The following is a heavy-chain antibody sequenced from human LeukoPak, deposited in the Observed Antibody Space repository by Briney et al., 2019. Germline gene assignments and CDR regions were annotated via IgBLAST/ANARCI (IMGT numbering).Heavy chain of an antibody. D-gene: IGHD6-19*01. CDR1: GYSISIGYY. J-gene: IGHJ4*02. V-gene: IGHV4-38-2*02. Sequence: SATLSLTCTVSGYSISIGYYWCWIRQPPGKGLEWTGSMDHSGSTYYNPPLKSRTTISVDTSNNQFSLKLSSVTAADTAVYYCARDSALAQAVMFDYWGQGTLVTVSS. CDR2: MDHSGST. CDR3: ARDSALAQAVMFDY.